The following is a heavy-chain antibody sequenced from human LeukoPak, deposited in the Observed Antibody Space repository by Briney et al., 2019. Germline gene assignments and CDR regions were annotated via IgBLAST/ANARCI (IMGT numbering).Heavy chain of an antibody. CDR2: IKSKTDGGTT. D-gene: IGHD3-3*01. Sequence: GGSLRLSCAASGFTFSNAWMSWVRQAPGKGLEWVGRIKSKTDGGTTDYAAPVKGRFTISRDDSKNTLYLQMNSLKTEDTAVYYCTTDGMYYDFWSGYYRYYYYYMDVWGKGTTVTVSS. CDR3: TTDGMYYDFWSGYYRYYYYYMDV. V-gene: IGHV3-15*01. CDR1: GFTFSNAW. J-gene: IGHJ6*03.